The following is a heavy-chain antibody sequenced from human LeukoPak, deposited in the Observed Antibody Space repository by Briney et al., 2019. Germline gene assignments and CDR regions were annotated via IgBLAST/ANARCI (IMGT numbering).Heavy chain of an antibody. CDR3: AKEPGETSLFVVDY. Sequence: PGGSLRLSCAASGFSFRSYGMHWVRQAPGKGLEWVAVISSDEINEYYADSVKGRFTVSRDNSKNTLYLQMNSLRAEDTAVYYCAKEPGETSLFVVDYWGQGTLVTVSS. CDR2: ISSDEINE. D-gene: IGHD3-10*01. V-gene: IGHV3-30*18. J-gene: IGHJ4*02. CDR1: GFSFRSYG.